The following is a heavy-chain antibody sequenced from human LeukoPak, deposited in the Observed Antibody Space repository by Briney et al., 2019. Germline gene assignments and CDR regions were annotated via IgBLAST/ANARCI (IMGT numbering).Heavy chain of an antibody. V-gene: IGHV3-53*01. J-gene: IGHJ4*02. Sequence: GGSLRLSCEASGFTVSNTYMTWVRQAPGKGLEWVSVIYIGGSTYYADSVKGRFTISRDNSKNTLYLQMNSLRAEDTAVYYCARRGVVGSIFDSWGQETLVTVSS. CDR1: GFTVSNTY. CDR3: ARRGVVGSIFDS. CDR2: IYIGGST. D-gene: IGHD1-26*01.